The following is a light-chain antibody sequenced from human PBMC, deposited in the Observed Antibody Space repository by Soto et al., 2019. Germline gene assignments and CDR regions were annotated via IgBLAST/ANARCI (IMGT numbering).Light chain of an antibody. Sequence: DIPMTPSPASLFASLWYRVTINFEATQDINSNLNWYQQKPGQAPSLLIYDASNLEIGVPSRFSGSGSGTHFTFTISSLQTEDIGTYYCQQYDILPITFGRGTRLEIK. J-gene: IGKJ5*01. V-gene: IGKV1-33*01. CDR2: DAS. CDR1: QDINSN. CDR3: QQYDILPIT.